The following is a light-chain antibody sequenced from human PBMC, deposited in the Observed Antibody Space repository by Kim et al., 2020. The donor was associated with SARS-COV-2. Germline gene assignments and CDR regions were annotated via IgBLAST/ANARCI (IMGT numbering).Light chain of an antibody. Sequence: SASVGDRVTITCRASQGIRNDLGWYQQKPGKAPKLLIYAASSLRSGVPSRFSGSGSGTDFTLTISSLQPEDFATYYCLQDYNYPRTFGQGTKLEI. J-gene: IGKJ2*01. V-gene: IGKV1-6*01. CDR2: AAS. CDR3: LQDYNYPRT. CDR1: QGIRND.